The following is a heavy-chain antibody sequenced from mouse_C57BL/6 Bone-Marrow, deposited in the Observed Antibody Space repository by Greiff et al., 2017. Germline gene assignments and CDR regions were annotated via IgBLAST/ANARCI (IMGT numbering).Heavy chain of an antibody. J-gene: IGHJ1*03. V-gene: IGHV3-6*01. Sequence: EVKLQESGPGLVKPSQSLSLTCSVTGYSITSGYYWNWIRQFPGNKLEWMGYISYDGSNNYNPSLKNRISITRNTTKNQFYLKLNSVTTEDTATYYCAREESYYGSRGWYFDVWGTGTTVTVSS. CDR1: GYSITSGYY. CDR3: AREESYYGSRGWYFDV. D-gene: IGHD1-1*01. CDR2: ISYDGSN.